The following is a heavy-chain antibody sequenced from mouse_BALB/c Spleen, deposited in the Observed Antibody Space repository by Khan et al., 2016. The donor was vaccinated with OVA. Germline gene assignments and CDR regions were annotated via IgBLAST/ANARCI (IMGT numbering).Heavy chain of an antibody. CDR3: ARDRIDY. Sequence: VKLQESGAELAKPGASVKMSCKASGYTFTSYWMHWINQRPGQGLEWIGYINPTSGYTDYNQKFKDKATLTADKSSSTAYMQLSRLTSDDSAVYYCARDRIDYWGQGTALTVSS. CDR1: GYTFTSYW. V-gene: IGHV1-7*01. CDR2: INPTSGYT. J-gene: IGHJ2*01.